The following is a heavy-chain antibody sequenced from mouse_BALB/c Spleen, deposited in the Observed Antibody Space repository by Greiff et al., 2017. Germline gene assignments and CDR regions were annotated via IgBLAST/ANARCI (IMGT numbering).Heavy chain of an antibody. D-gene: IGHD1-3*01. CDR1: GYTFTSYW. CDR3: ARRDITGFDY. J-gene: IGHJ2*01. CDR2: IYPGDGDT. V-gene: IGHV1-87*01. Sequence: QVQLKESGAELARPGASVKLSCKASGYTFTSYWMQWVKQRPGQGLEWIGAIYPGDGDTRYTQKFKGKATLTADKSSSTAYMQLSSLASEDSAVYYCARRDITGFDYWGQGTTLTVSS.